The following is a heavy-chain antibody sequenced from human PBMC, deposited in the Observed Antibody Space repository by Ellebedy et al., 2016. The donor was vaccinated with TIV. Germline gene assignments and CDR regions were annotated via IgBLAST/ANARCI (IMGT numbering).Heavy chain of an antibody. J-gene: IGHJ6*02. CDR1: GFTFSDYY. CDR2: ISSSSTI. Sequence: GGSLRLSCAASGFTFSDYYMNWVRQAPGKGLEWVSSISSSSTIYYAGSVKGRFTISRDNARNSLYLQMNSLRAEDTAVFYCASRGGNGPRICYYYGMDVWGQGTTVTASS. V-gene: IGHV3-69-1*01. CDR3: ASRGGNGPRICYYYGMDV. D-gene: IGHD1-1*01.